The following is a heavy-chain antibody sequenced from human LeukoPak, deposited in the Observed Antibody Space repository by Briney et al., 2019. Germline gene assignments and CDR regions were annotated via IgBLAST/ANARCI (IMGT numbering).Heavy chain of an antibody. V-gene: IGHV4-4*07. Sequence: SETLSLTCTVSGGSIDNCYWSWIRQPAGKGLEWIGRIYASGSTTYNPSLKSRVTMAVDTSKTQFSLKLSSVTAADTAVYYCARDSGTTGEVKFDPWGQGTLVTVSA. CDR2: IYASGST. CDR1: GGSIDNCY. D-gene: IGHD3-10*01. CDR3: ARDSGTTGEVKFDP. J-gene: IGHJ5*02.